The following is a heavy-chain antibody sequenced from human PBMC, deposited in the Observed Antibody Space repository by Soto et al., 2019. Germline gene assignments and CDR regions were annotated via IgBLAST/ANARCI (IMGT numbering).Heavy chain of an antibody. CDR3: ARDWNGDKYFDF. Sequence: DVQLVKSGGGLIQPGGSLRLSCAASGITATNGHVNWVRQAPGKGLEWVSVIYTDDNTNYADSVKGRFTISRDTSKNTVYLQMNSLRAEDTAVYYCARDWNGDKYFDFWDQGSLVTVSS. CDR2: IYTDDNT. D-gene: IGHD4-17*01. V-gene: IGHV3-53*01. CDR1: GITATNGH. J-gene: IGHJ4*02.